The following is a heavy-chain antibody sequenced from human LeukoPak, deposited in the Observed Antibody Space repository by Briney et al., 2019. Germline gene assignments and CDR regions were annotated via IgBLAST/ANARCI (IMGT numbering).Heavy chain of an antibody. J-gene: IGHJ3*02. CDR3: AKDLRYSSTWHSAFDI. Sequence: QAGGSLRLSCAASGFTFSSYAMSWVRQAPGKGLEWVSAISGSGGSTYYADSVKGRFTISRDNSKNTLYLQMNSLRAEDTAVYYCAKDLRYSSTWHSAFDIWGRGTMVTVSS. V-gene: IGHV3-23*01. CDR1: GFTFSSYA. CDR2: ISGSGGST. D-gene: IGHD6-13*01.